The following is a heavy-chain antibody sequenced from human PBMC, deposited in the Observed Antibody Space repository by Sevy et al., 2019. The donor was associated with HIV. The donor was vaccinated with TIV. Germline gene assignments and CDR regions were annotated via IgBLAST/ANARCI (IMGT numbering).Heavy chain of an antibody. D-gene: IGHD2-21*02. Sequence: SETLTLTCTVSGGSINSDSYYWGWIRQPPGKGLEWIGNIYYSGTTYYNPSLKSRVTISVDTSKNQFSLKLSSVTAADTAVYYCARFEYGDYVSHFEYWGQGTLVTVSS. CDR2: IYYSGTT. V-gene: IGHV4-39*01. J-gene: IGHJ4*02. CDR1: GGSINSDSYY. CDR3: ARFEYGDYVSHFEY.